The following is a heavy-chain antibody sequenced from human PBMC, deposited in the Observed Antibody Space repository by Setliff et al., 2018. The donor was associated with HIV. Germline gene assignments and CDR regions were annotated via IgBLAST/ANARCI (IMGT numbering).Heavy chain of an antibody. CDR3: TNKPESFNSFEV. CDR2: IKKDGSDK. J-gene: IGHJ3*01. V-gene: IGHV3-7*03. Sequence: GGSLRLSCAASGFTFSNSWMTWVRQAPGKGLEWVANIKKDGSDKFYVDSVKGRFAISRDNAKNSLNLEMNSLRAEDTAFYYCTNKPESFNSFEVWGQGTVVTVSS. CDR1: GFTFSNSW.